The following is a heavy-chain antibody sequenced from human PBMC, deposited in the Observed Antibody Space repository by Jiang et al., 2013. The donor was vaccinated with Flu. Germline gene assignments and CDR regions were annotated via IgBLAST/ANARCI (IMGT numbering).Heavy chain of an antibody. J-gene: IGHJ4*02. CDR2: ST. Sequence: STNYAQKFQDRVTMTADTSTNTAYMELRSLTSDDTAVYYCAREVVTPDYWGQGTLVTVSS. D-gene: IGHD4-23*01. CDR3: AREVVTPDY. V-gene: IGHV1-18*01.